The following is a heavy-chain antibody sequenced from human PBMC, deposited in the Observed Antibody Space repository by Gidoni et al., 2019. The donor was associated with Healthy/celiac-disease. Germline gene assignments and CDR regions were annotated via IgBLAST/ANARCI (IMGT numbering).Heavy chain of an antibody. CDR2: ISGDGGST. J-gene: IGHJ4*02. D-gene: IGHD3-10*01. CDR3: AKGGRGEGAHGHFTLDY. Sequence: EVQLVESGGGVVQPGGSLRLSCAAPGFTFDDYAMHWVRQAPGKGLEWVSLISGDGGSTYYADSVKGRFTISRDNSKNSLYLQMNSLRTEDTALYYCAKGGRGEGAHGHFTLDYWGQGTLVTVSS. V-gene: IGHV3-43*02. CDR1: GFTFDDYA.